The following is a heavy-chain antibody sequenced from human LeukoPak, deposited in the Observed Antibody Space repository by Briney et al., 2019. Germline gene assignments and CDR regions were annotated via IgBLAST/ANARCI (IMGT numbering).Heavy chain of an antibody. CDR3: AKTFQWYYMDV. Sequence: PGGTLRLSCAASGFTFSSHGMNWVRQAPGKGLEWVSGISPSGGITYYTDSVKGRFTISRDNSKNTVSLQMNSLRGEDTAVYYCAKTFQWYYMDVWGKGTTVTISS. D-gene: IGHD2-8*01. J-gene: IGHJ6*03. CDR2: ISPSGGIT. CDR1: GFTFSSHG. V-gene: IGHV3-23*01.